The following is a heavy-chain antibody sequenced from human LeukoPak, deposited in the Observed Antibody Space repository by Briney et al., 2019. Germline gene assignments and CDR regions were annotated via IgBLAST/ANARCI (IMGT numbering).Heavy chain of an antibody. Sequence: PGGSLRLSCAASGFTFSSYSMNWVRQAPGKGLEWVSSISSSSSYIYYADSVKGRFTISRDNAKNSLYLQMNSLRAEDTAVYYCARDLYSGYDPGLFDYWGQGTLVTVSS. D-gene: IGHD5-12*01. V-gene: IGHV3-21*01. CDR3: ARDLYSGYDPGLFDY. J-gene: IGHJ4*02. CDR2: ISSSSSYI. CDR1: GFTFSSYS.